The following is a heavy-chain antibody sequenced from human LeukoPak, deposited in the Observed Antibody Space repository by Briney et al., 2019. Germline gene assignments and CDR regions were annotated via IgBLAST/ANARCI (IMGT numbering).Heavy chain of an antibody. D-gene: IGHD3-3*01. J-gene: IGHJ6*03. CDR2: IYTSGST. CDR1: GGSISGYY. Sequence: SETLSLICSVSGGSISGYYWSWIRQPAGKGLEWIGRIYTSGSTNYNPSLKSRVTMSVDTSKNQFSLKLSYVTAADTAVYYCARVDVFGVVSSDYYYYYMDVWGKGTTVTVSS. CDR3: ARVDVFGVVSSDYYYYYMDV. V-gene: IGHV4-4*07.